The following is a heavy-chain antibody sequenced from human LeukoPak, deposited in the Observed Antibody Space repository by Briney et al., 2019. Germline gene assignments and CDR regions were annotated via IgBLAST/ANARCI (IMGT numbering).Heavy chain of an antibody. CDR1: GGSISSSSYY. D-gene: IGHD3-22*01. Sequence: SETLSLTCTVSGGSISSSSYYWGWIRQPPGKGLEWIGSIYYSGSTYYNPSLKSRVTISVDTSKNQFSLKLSSVTAADTAVYYCVYDSSSYYYYWGQGTLVTVSS. CDR2: IYYSGST. CDR3: VYDSSSYYYY. J-gene: IGHJ4*02. V-gene: IGHV4-39*01.